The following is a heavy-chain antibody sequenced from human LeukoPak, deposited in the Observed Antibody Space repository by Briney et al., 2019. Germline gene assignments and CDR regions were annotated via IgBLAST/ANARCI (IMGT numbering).Heavy chain of an antibody. CDR2: ISAYNGNT. J-gene: IGHJ4*02. CDR1: GYTFTSYG. CDR3: ARGVKLLY. D-gene: IGHD6-6*01. Sequence: PGASVKVSCKASGYTFTSYGISWVRQAPGQGLEWMGWISAYNGNTKYSQKFQGRVTITRDTSASTAYMELSSLRSEDTAVYYCARGVKLLYWGQGTLVTVSS. V-gene: IGHV1-18*01.